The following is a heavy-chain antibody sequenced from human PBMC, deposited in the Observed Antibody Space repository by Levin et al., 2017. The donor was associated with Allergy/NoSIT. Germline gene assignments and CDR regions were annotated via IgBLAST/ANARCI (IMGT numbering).Heavy chain of an antibody. CDR2: ISSGSNFI. J-gene: IGHJ4*02. Sequence: GGSLRLSFAASGFSFSTYTMNWVRQAPGKGLEWVSSISSGSNFIYSTDSLKGRFSISRDNAKNSLYLQINSLRDEDTAVYYCARDGRGRAARWNFDLWGQGTLVTVSS. D-gene: IGHD6-6*01. CDR1: GFSFSTYT. CDR3: ARDGRGRAARWNFDL. V-gene: IGHV3-21*01.